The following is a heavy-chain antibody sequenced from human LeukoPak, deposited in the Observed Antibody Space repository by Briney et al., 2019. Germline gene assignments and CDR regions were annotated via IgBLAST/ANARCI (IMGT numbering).Heavy chain of an antibody. CDR2: IYYSGST. D-gene: IGHD2-21*01. CDR1: GGSISSSSYY. Sequence: TSGTLSLTCTVSGGSISSSSYYWGWIRQPPGKGLEWIGSIYYSGSTYYNPSLKSRVTISVDTSKNQFSLKLSSVTAADTAVYYCARQRFPLANWFDPWGQGTLVTVSS. CDR3: ARQRFPLANWFDP. J-gene: IGHJ5*02. V-gene: IGHV4-39*01.